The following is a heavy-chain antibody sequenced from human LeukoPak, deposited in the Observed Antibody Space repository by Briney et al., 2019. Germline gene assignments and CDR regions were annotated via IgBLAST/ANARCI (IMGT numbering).Heavy chain of an antibody. J-gene: IGHJ4*02. D-gene: IGHD1-26*01. CDR3: AKVNWEEPGNI. Sequence: GGSLRLSCAASGFTFSNFHINWVRQAPGKGLEWVSGMDVGGGETFHAASVKGRFTISRDSSKNMLYLQMNSLRGEDTAVYYCAKVNWEEPGNIWGQGTLVTVSS. V-gene: IGHV3-23*01. CDR1: GFTFSNFH. CDR2: MDVGGGET.